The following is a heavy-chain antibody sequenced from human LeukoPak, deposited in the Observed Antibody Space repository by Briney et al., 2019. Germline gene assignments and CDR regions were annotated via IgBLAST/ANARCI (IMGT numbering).Heavy chain of an antibody. D-gene: IGHD1-14*01. CDR3: MAFNRDEAPSFDL. J-gene: IGHJ3*01. V-gene: IGHV5-51*01. Sequence: GESLKISCQASGYTFVNYWIAWVRQMPGRGLEWMGIIYPADSDIRYSPSFQGHVTISADDSNTVAYLQWNSVKGSDTATYYCMAFNRDEAPSFDLWGQGTMVTVSS. CDR1: GYTFVNYW. CDR2: IYPADSDI.